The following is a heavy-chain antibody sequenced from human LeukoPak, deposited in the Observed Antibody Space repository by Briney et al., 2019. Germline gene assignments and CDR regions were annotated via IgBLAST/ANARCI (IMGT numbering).Heavy chain of an antibody. Sequence: GGSLRLSCAVSGISFRRSGMHWVRQAPGKGLEWVAFIQNDGSDKKYADSVKGRFTVSRDNSKNTVYLQMNTLRSEDTAVYYCAREGGVVVAGTFDYGGQGTLVTVSS. V-gene: IGHV3-30*02. CDR2: IQNDGSDK. CDR1: GISFRRSG. CDR3: AREGGVVVAGTFDY. J-gene: IGHJ4*02. D-gene: IGHD6-19*01.